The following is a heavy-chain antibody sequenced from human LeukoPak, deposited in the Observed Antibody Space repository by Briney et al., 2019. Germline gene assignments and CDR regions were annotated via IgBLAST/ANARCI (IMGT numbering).Heavy chain of an antibody. J-gene: IGHJ4*02. CDR2: IYYSGTT. CDR1: GNSIRSYY. V-gene: IGHV4-59*08. CDR3: ARQSEGFDS. Sequence: PSETLSLTCTVSGNSIRSYYWNWLRQPPGKGLEWLGYIYYSGTTSYNPSLRSRVTISVDMSKNQFSLRLASVTAADTAVYYCARQSEGFDSWGQGTLVTVSS.